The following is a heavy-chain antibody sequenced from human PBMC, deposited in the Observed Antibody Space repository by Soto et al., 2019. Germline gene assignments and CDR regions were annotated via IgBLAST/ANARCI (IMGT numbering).Heavy chain of an antibody. Sequence: ASVKVSCKASGYTFTGHYMHWVRQAPGQGLEWMGWINPNSVGTDYAQKFQGRVTMTRDTSISTAYMELSRLRSDDTAVYYCAREPMVRAAHGFDIWGQGTMVTVS. CDR1: GYTFTGHY. CDR3: AREPMVRAAHGFDI. CDR2: INPNSVGT. V-gene: IGHV1-2*02. J-gene: IGHJ3*02. D-gene: IGHD3-10*01.